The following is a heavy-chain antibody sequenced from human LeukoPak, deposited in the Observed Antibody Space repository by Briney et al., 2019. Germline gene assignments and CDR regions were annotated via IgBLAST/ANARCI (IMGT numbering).Heavy chain of an antibody. CDR3: AKVQYVYYGSGSYDMDV. Sequence: GGSLRLSCAASGFTFSSYAMSWVRQAPGKGLEWVSVIYSGGNTYYADSVKGRFTISRDNSKNTLYLQMNSLSAEDTAVYYCAKVQYVYYGSGSYDMDVWGQGTPVTVSS. CDR1: GFTFSSYA. J-gene: IGHJ6*02. CDR2: IYSGGNT. D-gene: IGHD3-10*01. V-gene: IGHV3-23*03.